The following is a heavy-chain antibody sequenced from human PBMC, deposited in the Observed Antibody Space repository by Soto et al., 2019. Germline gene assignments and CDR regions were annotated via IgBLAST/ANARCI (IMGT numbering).Heavy chain of an antibody. CDR1: GFTFSIYS. D-gene: IGHD3-3*01. CDR2: ISHDGSDI. J-gene: IGHJ6*02. Sequence: GGSLRLSCAASGFTFSIYSMHWLRQAPGKGLEWVAVISHDGSDIYYDDSVKGRFTISRDNSNSTLYLHMNSLRPEDTAVYYCARDSVGSYYDFWSGYYTSFYYYGMDVWGQGTTVTVSS. CDR3: ARDSVGSYYDFWSGYYTSFYYYGMDV. V-gene: IGHV3-30-3*01.